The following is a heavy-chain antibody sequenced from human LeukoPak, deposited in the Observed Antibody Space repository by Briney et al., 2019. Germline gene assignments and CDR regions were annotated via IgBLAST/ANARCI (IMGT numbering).Heavy chain of an antibody. Sequence: GGSLRLSCAASGFTFSSYTMHWVRQAPGKGLEWVAVISYDGSNKYYADSVKGRFTISRDNAKNSLYLQMNSLRAEDTAVYYCARGEGDDSSYWGQGTLVTVSS. J-gene: IGHJ4*02. CDR1: GFTFSSYT. CDR3: ARGEGDDSSY. D-gene: IGHD3-22*01. CDR2: ISYDGSNK. V-gene: IGHV3-30*04.